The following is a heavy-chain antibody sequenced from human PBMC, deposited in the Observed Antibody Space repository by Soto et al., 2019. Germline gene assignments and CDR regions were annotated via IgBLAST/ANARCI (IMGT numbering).Heavy chain of an antibody. V-gene: IGHV4-59*01. CDR3: ARYRREAVAGYTLDN. CDR2: VYNSGST. D-gene: IGHD6-13*01. CDR1: GGSISSNY. J-gene: IGHJ4*02. Sequence: PSETLFLTCTVSGGSISSNYWTWIRQPPGKGLEWIGYVYNSGSTNYNPSLKSRVTISEDTSKSQFSLKVNSMTAADTAVYYCARYRREAVAGYTLDNWGQGIWVTVSS.